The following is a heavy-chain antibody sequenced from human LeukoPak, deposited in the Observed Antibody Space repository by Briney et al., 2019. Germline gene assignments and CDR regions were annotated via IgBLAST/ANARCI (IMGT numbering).Heavy chain of an antibody. CDR3: ARLVWGSYRELFDY. CDR1: GGSFSGYY. D-gene: IGHD3-16*02. J-gene: IGHJ4*02. CDR2: INHSGST. Sequence: SETLSLTCAVYGGSFSGYYWSWIRQPPGKGLEWIGEINHSGSTNYNPTLKSRVTISVDTSKNQFSLKLSSVTAADTAVYYCARLVWGSYRELFDYWGQGTLVTVSS. V-gene: IGHV4-34*01.